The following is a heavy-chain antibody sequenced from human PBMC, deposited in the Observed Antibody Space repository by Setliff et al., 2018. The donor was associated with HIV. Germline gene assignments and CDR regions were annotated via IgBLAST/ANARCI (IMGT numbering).Heavy chain of an antibody. J-gene: IGHJ4*02. CDR1: GFTFSSDE. CDR2: ISSSGSTI. D-gene: IGHD3-3*01. CDR3: ARDRAFLEWLFGYFDY. Sequence: LRLSCAASGFTFSSDEMNWVRQAPGKGLEWVSYISSSGSTIYYADSVKGRFTISRDNAKNTLYLQMNSLRAEDTAVYYCARDRAFLEWLFGYFDYWGQGTLVTVSS. V-gene: IGHV3-48*03.